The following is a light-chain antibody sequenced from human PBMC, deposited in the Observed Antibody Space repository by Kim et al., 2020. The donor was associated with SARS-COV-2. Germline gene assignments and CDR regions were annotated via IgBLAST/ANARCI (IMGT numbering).Light chain of an antibody. V-gene: IGKV3-20*01. CDR2: TAS. CDR1: QIVGNNY. CDR3: HQHAAAPWT. Sequence: PGETATLSCRASQIVGNNYLAWYHQKPGQAPRLLIHTASIRATGIPDRFRGSGSGTDFTLTISRLEPEDFAVFYCHQHAAAPWTFGQGPSWRS. J-gene: IGKJ1*01.